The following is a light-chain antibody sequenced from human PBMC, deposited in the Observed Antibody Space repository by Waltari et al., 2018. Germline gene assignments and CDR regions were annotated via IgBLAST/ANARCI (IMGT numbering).Light chain of an antibody. Sequence: QSALTQPAPVSGSPGQSINISCTGTIRHVGGYKYVSWYQQHPGDVPRLLIYDVVKRPSGVSSRFSGSKSDNTARLTISGLQAADEAHYYCSSFTSSSSFVFGSGTKVTV. CDR1: IRHVGGYKY. J-gene: IGLJ1*01. V-gene: IGLV2-14*03. CDR3: SSFTSSSSFV. CDR2: DVV.